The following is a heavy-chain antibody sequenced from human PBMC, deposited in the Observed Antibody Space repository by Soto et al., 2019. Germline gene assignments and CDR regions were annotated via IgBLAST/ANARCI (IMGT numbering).Heavy chain of an antibody. CDR1: GFTFISYT. V-gene: IGHV3-23*01. J-gene: IGHJ4*02. Sequence: GGFLRLSCAASGFTFISYTMSWVRQAPGKGLEWVSTISGSGSSTYSADSVKGRFTISRDNSKNTLYLQMNSLRVEDTAIYYCAKAWGIDYWGQGTLVTVSS. CDR3: AKAWGIDY. D-gene: IGHD7-27*01. CDR2: ISGSGSST.